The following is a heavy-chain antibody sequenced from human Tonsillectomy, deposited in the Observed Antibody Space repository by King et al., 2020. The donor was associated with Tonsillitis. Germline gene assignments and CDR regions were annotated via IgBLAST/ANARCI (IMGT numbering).Heavy chain of an antibody. CDR1: GFTFSNYR. J-gene: IGHJ4*02. CDR3: TTFWSGYFDY. Sequence: VQLVESGGGLVQPGGSLRLSCAASGFTFSNYRMSWVRQAPGKGLEWVANIRQDGSESFYVDSVKGRFTMSRDNAKNSLYLQMNSLRAEDTAVYYCTTFWSGYFDYWGQGTLVIVSS. V-gene: IGHV3-7*01. CDR2: IRQDGSES. D-gene: IGHD3-3*01.